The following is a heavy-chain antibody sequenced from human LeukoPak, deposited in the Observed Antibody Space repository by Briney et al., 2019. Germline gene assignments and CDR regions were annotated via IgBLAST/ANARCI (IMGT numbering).Heavy chain of an antibody. CDR3: ARIFAAGRKNYMDV. CDR1: GGTFSSYA. V-gene: IGHV1-69*13. Sequence: SVKVSXKASGGTFSSYAISWVRQAPGQGLEWMGGIIPIFGTANYAQKFQGRVTITADESTSTAYMELSSLRSEDTAVYYCARIFAAGRKNYMDVWGKGTTVTVSS. D-gene: IGHD6-13*01. CDR2: IIPIFGTA. J-gene: IGHJ6*03.